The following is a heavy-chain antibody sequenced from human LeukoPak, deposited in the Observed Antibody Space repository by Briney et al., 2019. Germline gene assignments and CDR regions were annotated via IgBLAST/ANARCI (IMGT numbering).Heavy chain of an antibody. CDR1: GYTFTRYG. D-gene: IGHD5-12*01. CDR2: ISAYNGDT. CDR3: ARDGAYSGYDYGKNFDY. J-gene: IGHJ4*02. V-gene: IGHV1-18*01. Sequence: ASVKVSCKASGYTFTRYGISWVRQAAGQGGEGMGWISAYNGDTNYAQKLQGRVTMTTDTSTSTAYMELRSLRSDDTAVYYCARDGAYSGYDYGKNFDYWGQGTLVTVSS.